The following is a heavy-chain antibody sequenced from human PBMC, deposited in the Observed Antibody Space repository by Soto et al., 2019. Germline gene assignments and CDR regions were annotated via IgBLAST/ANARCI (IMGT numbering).Heavy chain of an antibody. J-gene: IGHJ5*02. CDR1: GGSFSGYY. Sequence: SETLSLTCAVYGGSFSGYYWSWIRQPPGKGLEWIGEVNHSGSTNYNPSLKSRVTISVDTSKNQFSLKLSSVTAADTAVYYCARRNGLASDFDPWGQGTLVTVSS. CDR3: ARRNGLASDFDP. V-gene: IGHV4-34*01. D-gene: IGHD6-13*01. CDR2: VNHSGST.